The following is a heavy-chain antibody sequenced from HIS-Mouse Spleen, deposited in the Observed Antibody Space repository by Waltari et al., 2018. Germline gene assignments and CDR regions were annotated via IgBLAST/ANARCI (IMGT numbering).Heavy chain of an antibody. CDR1: GGSISSSSYY. CDR3: ARGHDYSNYFDY. CDR2: IYYSGST. Sequence: QLQLQESGPGLVKPSETLSLTCTVSGGSISSSSYYWGWIRQPPGKGLEWIGSIYYSGSTYYNPSLKSRVTISVDTSKNQFSLKLSSVTAADTAVYYCARGHDYSNYFDYWGQGTLVTVSS. D-gene: IGHD4-4*01. J-gene: IGHJ4*02. V-gene: IGHV4-39*07.